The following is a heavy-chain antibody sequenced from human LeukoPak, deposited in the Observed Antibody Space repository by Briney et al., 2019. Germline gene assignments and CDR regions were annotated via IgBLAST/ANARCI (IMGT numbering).Heavy chain of an antibody. CDR2: IKSKSDGGTT. CDR3: TTDEMSNYYYSGLDV. V-gene: IGHV3-15*01. D-gene: IGHD3-16*01. J-gene: IGHJ4*02. CDR1: GFTFSNAW. Sequence: KPGGSLRLSCAASGFTFSNAWMSWVRQAPGKGLEWVGRIKSKSDGGTTEYAAPVKGRFTISRDDSKNTVHLQMNSLKTEDTAVYYCTTDEMSNYYYSGLDVWGQGTLVTVSS.